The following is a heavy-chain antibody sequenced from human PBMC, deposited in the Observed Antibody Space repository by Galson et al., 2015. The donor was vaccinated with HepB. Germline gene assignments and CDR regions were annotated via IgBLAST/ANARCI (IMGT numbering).Heavy chain of an antibody. CDR2: ISSNGGTT. CDR3: VKDRVGAWAFDI. D-gene: IGHD3-16*01. Sequence: SLRLSCAASGFTFSTYAMYWVRQAPGKGLQYVSVISSNGGTTYYVDSVKGRFTISRDNSKNTLYLQMTSLRAGDTAVYYCVKDRVGAWAFDIWGQGTMVTVSS. J-gene: IGHJ3*02. CDR1: GFTFSTYA. V-gene: IGHV3-64D*06.